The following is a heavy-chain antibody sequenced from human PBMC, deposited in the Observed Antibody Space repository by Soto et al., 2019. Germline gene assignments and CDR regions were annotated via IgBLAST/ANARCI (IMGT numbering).Heavy chain of an antibody. J-gene: IGHJ6*02. D-gene: IGHD1-7*01. CDR3: ARDSADWNYFCNGMDF. CDR2: IIPIFGTA. Sequence: QVQLVQSGAEVKKPGSSVKVSCKASGGTFSSYAISWVRQAPGQGLEWMGGIIPIFGTANYAQKFQGRVTITADESTSTAYMELRSLSSEETAVYYCARDSADWNYFCNGMDFWGQGTTVTVSS. V-gene: IGHV1-69*12. CDR1: GGTFSSYA.